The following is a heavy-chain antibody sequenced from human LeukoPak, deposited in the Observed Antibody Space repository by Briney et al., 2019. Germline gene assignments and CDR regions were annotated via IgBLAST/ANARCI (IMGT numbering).Heavy chain of an antibody. V-gene: IGHV3-9*01. CDR1: GFTFDDYA. CDR3: AKDTRTGYYNPLFDY. Sequence: PGASLRLSCAASGFTFDDYAMHWVRQAPGKGLEWVSGISWNSGSIGYADSVKGRFTISRDNAKNSLYLQMNSLRAEDTALYYCAKDTRTGYYNPLFDYWGQGTLVTVSS. CDR2: ISWNSGSI. D-gene: IGHD3/OR15-3a*01. J-gene: IGHJ4*02.